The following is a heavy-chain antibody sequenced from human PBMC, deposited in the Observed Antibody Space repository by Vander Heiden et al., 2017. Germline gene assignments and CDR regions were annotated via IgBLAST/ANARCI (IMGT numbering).Heavy chain of an antibody. V-gene: IGHV3-72*01. CDR2: IRNKAASHTT. CDR1: GFTFSDHT. J-gene: IGHJ1*01. D-gene: IGHD3-22*01. CDR3: ATSPSSGYN. Sequence: EVQLVESGGGLVQPGGSLRLSCVGSGFTFSDHTMDGVRQAPGKGREWVGRIRNKAASHTTAYAASVEGRFAISRDDSKNSLYLQLNSLKTEDTAMYYCATSPSSGYNWGQGTQVTVSS.